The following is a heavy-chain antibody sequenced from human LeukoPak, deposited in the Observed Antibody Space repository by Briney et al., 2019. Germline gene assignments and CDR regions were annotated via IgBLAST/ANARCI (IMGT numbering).Heavy chain of an antibody. CDR1: GGSFSGYY. V-gene: IGHV4-34*01. D-gene: IGHD2-2*02. CDR2: INHSGST. J-gene: IGHJ6*04. CDR3: ARVLVSEGYCSSTSCYTLYYGMDV. Sequence: SETLSLTCAVYGGSFSGYYWSWIRQPPGKGLECIGEINHSGSTNYNPSLKSRVTISVDTSKNQFSLKLSSVTAADTAVYYCARVLVSEGYCSSTSCYTLYYGMDVWGKGTTVTVSS.